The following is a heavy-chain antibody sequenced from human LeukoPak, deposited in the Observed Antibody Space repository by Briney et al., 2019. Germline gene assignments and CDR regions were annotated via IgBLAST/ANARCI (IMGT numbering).Heavy chain of an antibody. V-gene: IGHV3-33*01. Sequence: GGSLRLSCAASGFTFSSYGMHWVRQAPGKGLEWVAVIWYDGSNKYYADSVKGRFTISRDNSKNTLYLQMNSLRAEDTAVYYCARDRAEWDAFDIWGQGTMVTVSS. CDR1: GFTFSSYG. J-gene: IGHJ3*02. CDR3: ARDRAEWDAFDI. CDR2: IWYDGSNK. D-gene: IGHD3-3*01.